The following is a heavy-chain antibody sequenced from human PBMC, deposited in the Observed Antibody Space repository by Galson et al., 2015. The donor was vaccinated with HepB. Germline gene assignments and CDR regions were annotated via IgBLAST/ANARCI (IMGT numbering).Heavy chain of an antibody. Sequence: SVKVSCKASGGTINNYAINWVRQAPGQGLEWMGGIIPIFSMANYAQNFQGRVTITADESTSTAYMELSSLRFEDTAVYYCARVTGFGVVPGNAFDIWGQGTMVTVSS. CDR3: ARVTGFGVVPGNAFDI. J-gene: IGHJ3*02. CDR2: IIPIFSMA. D-gene: IGHD3-3*01. CDR1: GGTINNYA. V-gene: IGHV1-69*13.